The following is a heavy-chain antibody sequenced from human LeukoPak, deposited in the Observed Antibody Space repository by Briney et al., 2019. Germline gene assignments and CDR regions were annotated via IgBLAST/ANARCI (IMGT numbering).Heavy chain of an antibody. Sequence: PGGSLRLSCAASGLTFSNYAMTWVRQAPGKGLEWVSSIIVSGSRTYYADSVKGRFTISRDNSKNTLYLQMNSLRAEDTALYYCSKDPNGDYIGAFDTWGPGTLVTVSS. CDR1: GLTFSNYA. CDR3: SKDPNGDYIGAFDT. CDR2: IIVSGSRT. J-gene: IGHJ3*02. V-gene: IGHV3-23*01. D-gene: IGHD4-17*01.